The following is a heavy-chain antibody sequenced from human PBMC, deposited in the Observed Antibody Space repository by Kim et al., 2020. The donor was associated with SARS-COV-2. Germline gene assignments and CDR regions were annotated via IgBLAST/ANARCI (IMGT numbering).Heavy chain of an antibody. CDR2: INSDGSST. J-gene: IGHJ3*02. CDR1: GFTFNIYW. Sequence: GGSLRLSCTASGFTFNIYWMHWVRQAPGKGLVWVSRINSDGSSTSYADSVKGRFTISRDNAKNTLYLQTNSLRAEDTAVYYCVREERGCSSTNCYMSAFDIWGQGTMVTVSS. V-gene: IGHV3-74*01. CDR3: VREERGCSSTNCYMSAFDI. D-gene: IGHD2-2*02.